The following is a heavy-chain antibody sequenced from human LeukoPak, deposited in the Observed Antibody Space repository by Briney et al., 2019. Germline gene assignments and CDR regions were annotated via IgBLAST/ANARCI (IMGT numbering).Heavy chain of an antibody. J-gene: IGHJ4*02. CDR3: ARVSLSTGVDY. Sequence: SETLSLTCAVYGGSFSGYYWSWIRQPPGKGLEWIGEINHSGSTNYNPSLKSRVTISVDTSKNQFSLKLSSVTAADTAVYYCARVSLSTGVDYWGQGTLVTVSS. CDR1: GGSFSGYY. CDR2: INHSGST. D-gene: IGHD4-23*01. V-gene: IGHV4-34*01.